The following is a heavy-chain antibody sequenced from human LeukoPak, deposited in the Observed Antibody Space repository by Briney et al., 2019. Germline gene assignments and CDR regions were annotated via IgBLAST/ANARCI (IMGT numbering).Heavy chain of an antibody. D-gene: IGHD3-10*01. CDR2: ISYDGSNK. V-gene: IGHV3-30*18. J-gene: IGHJ3*02. CDR1: GFTFSSYV. Sequence: PGWSLRLSCAASGFTFSSYVMHWVRQAPAKGLEWVAVISYDGSNKYYADSVKGRFTISSDKSKNTLYQQMNSLRAEDTAVNYWAKKGRDMVRGVSRGAFDIWGQGTMVIVSS. CDR3: AKKGRDMVRGVSRGAFDI.